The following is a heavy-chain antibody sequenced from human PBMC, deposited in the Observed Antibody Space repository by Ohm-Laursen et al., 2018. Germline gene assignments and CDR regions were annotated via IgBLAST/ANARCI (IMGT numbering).Heavy chain of an antibody. D-gene: IGHD2-21*02. CDR3: ARGRWVTPFDY. V-gene: IGHV4-34*01. J-gene: IGHJ4*02. CDR1: GGSFSGYY. Sequence: TLSLTCAVYGGSFSGYYWNWVRQPPGKGLVWIGEINHSGSTNYNPSLKSRVTISVDASKNQFPLNLSSVTAADTAVYYCARGRWVTPFDYWGQGALVTVSS. CDR2: INHSGST.